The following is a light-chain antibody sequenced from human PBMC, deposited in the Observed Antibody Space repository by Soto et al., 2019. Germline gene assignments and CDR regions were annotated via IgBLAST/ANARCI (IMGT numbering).Light chain of an antibody. CDR3: QQYNNWPQT. CDR2: GAS. J-gene: IGKJ1*01. Sequence: VMTQAPATLSVSPGXRVTLSCRASQTINNNVAWYQLKDGQVPRLLIYGASTRATDIPARFSGSGSGTEFTLTISSLQSEDFAEYHCQQYNNWPQTFGQGTKV. V-gene: IGKV3-15*01. CDR1: QTINNN.